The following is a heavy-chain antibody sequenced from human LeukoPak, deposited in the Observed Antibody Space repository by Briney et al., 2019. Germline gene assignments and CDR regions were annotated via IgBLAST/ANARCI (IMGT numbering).Heavy chain of an antibody. V-gene: IGHV3-21*01. CDR3: ARGFNTVSVSRVDAFGI. D-gene: IGHD4-11*01. CDR1: GFTFSSYS. Sequence: GGSLRLSCAASGFTFSSYSMNWVRQAPGKGLEWVSSISSSSSYIYYADSVKGRFTISRDNAKNSLYLQMNSLRAEDTAVYYCARGFNTVSVSRVDAFGIWGQGTMVTVSS. J-gene: IGHJ3*02. CDR2: ISSSSSYI.